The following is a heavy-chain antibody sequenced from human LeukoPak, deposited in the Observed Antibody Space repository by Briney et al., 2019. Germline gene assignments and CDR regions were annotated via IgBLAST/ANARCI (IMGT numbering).Heavy chain of an antibody. CDR3: ARDRDLFDY. J-gene: IGHJ4*02. D-gene: IGHD2-21*02. CDR1: GGSISSGSYY. V-gene: IGHV4-61*02. CDR2: IYTSGST. Sequence: PSETPSLTCTVSGGSISSGSYYWSWVRQPAGKGLEWIGRIYTSGSTNYNPSLKSRVTISVDTSKNQFSLKLSSVTAADTAVYYCARDRDLFDYWGQGTLVTVSS.